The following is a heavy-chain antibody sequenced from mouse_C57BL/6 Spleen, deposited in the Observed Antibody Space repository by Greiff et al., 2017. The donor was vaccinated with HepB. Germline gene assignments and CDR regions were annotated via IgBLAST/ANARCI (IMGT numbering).Heavy chain of an antibody. D-gene: IGHD2-4*01. CDR3: ARSYDYDEGWFAY. Sequence: VKLVESGPELVKPGASVKISCKASGYAFSSSWMNWVKQRPGKGLEWIGRIYPGDGDTNYNGKFKGKATLTADKSSSTAYMQLSSLTSEDSAVYFCARSYDYDEGWFAYWGQGTLVTVSA. CDR2: IYPGDGDT. V-gene: IGHV1-82*01. CDR1: GYAFSSSW. J-gene: IGHJ3*01.